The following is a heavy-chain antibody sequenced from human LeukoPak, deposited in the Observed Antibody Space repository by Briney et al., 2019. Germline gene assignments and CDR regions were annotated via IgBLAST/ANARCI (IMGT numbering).Heavy chain of an antibody. CDR2: IYHSGST. J-gene: IGHJ4*02. V-gene: IGHV4-4*02. CDR3: VRNGDRVLDY. CDR1: GGSISSGNW. Sequence: SETLSLTCAVSGGSISSGNWWSWVHQPPVKGLEWIGEIYHSGSTNYNPSLKSRVTISVDKSKNQFSLILSSVTAADTAIYYCVRNGDRVLDYWGQGTLVTVSS. D-gene: IGHD7-27*01.